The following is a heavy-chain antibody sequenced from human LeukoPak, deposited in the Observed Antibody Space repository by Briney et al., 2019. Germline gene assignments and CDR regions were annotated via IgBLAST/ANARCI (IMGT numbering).Heavy chain of an antibody. CDR3: AGDAVLGNIAAAGYFDY. J-gene: IGHJ4*02. CDR1: GFTFSRYW. Sequence: GGSLRLSCAASGFTFSRYWMAWVRQAPGKGLEWVANIRKDGSVINYLDSVKGRFTISRDNTKQSLYLQMNSLRAEDTALYYCAGDAVLGNIAAAGYFDYWGQGTLVTVSS. V-gene: IGHV3-7*03. CDR2: IRKDGSVI. D-gene: IGHD6-13*01.